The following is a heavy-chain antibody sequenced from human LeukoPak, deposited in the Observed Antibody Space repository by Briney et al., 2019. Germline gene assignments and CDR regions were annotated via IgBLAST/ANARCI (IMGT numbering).Heavy chain of an antibody. CDR2: IDPGDSDP. Sequence: GESLKSSCKGSGYICTSYGIVWVRQMPGKGLEWMGIIDPGDSDPRYSPSFQGQVTISADKSISTAYLQWSSLNASDTAMYYCARTKYSSGWTRSNWFDPWGQGTLVTVSS. J-gene: IGHJ5*02. V-gene: IGHV5-51*01. CDR1: GYICTSYG. CDR3: ARTKYSSGWTRSNWFDP. D-gene: IGHD6-19*01.